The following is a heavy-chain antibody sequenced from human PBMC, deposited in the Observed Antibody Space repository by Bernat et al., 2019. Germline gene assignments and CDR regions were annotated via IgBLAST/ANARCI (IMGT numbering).Heavy chain of an antibody. D-gene: IGHD3-10*01. CDR2: IYSGGST. J-gene: IGHJ4*02. Sequence: EVQLVETGGGLIQPGGSLRLSCAASGFTVSSNYMSWVRQAPGKGLEWVSVIYSGGSTYYADSVKGRFTISRDNSKNTLYLQMDSLRAEDTAVYYCARDYYGSGPLDYWGQGTLVTVSS. V-gene: IGHV3-53*02. CDR3: ARDYYGSGPLDY. CDR1: GFTVSSNY.